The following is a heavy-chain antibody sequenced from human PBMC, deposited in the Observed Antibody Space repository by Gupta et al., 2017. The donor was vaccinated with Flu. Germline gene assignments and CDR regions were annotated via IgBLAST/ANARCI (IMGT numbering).Heavy chain of an antibody. CDR1: GGTFSSYA. V-gene: IGHV1-69*01. Sequence: QVQLVQSGAEVKKPGSSVKVSCKASGGTFSSYAISWVRQAPGQGLEWMGGIIPIFGTANDAQKFQGRVTITADESTGTAYMEMRRVRAEDTAVYYGARDGGLVAFDIWGQGTMVTVSS. CDR2: IIPIFGTA. D-gene: IGHD3-16*01. J-gene: IGHJ3*02. CDR3: ARDGGLVAFDI.